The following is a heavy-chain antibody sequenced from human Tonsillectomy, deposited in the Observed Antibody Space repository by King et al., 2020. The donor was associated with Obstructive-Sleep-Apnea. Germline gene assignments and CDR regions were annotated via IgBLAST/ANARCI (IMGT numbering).Heavy chain of an antibody. D-gene: IGHD5-18*01. CDR3: ARDGIDVDTAMPEDY. CDR1: GFTFSGYW. CDR2: INQDGSEK. J-gene: IGHJ4*02. V-gene: IGHV3-7*01. Sequence: EAQLVQSGGGLVQPGGSLRLSCAASGFTFSGYWMNWVRQAPGKGLEWVANINQDGSEKYYVDSVEGRFTISRDNAKNSLYLQMNSLRAEDTAVYYCARDGIDVDTAMPEDYWGQGTLVTVSS.